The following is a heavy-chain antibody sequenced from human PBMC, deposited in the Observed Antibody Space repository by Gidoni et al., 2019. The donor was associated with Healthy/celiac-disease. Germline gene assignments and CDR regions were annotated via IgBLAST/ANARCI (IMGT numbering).Heavy chain of an antibody. CDR3: ARGSGGYDEWVIDY. V-gene: IGHV3-53*01. D-gene: IGHD5-12*01. Sequence: EVQLVESGGGLIQPGGSLRLSCAASGFTVSSNYMSWVRQAPGKGLEWVSVIYSGGSTYYADSVKGRFTISRDNSKNTLYLQMNSLRAEDTAVYYCARGSGGYDEWVIDYWGQGTLVTVSS. J-gene: IGHJ4*02. CDR1: GFTVSSNY. CDR2: IYSGGST.